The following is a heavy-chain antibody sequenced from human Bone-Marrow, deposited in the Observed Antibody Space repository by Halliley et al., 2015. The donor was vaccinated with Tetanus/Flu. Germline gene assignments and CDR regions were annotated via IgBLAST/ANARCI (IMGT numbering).Heavy chain of an antibody. J-gene: IGHJ6*02. CDR3: ARDGFLAPLSTAPHFYDGLDV. CDR2: INPSGGKT. D-gene: IGHD4-4*01. Sequence: QVQLVQSGAEVKKPGASVKVSCQASGYTFTTYYLHWVRQAPGQGLEWMGIINPSGGKTTYAQKFQGRVTVTRDTSTDTVYMELSRLRSADTAIYYCARDGFLAPLSTAPHFYDGLDVWGQGTTVTVSS. CDR1: GYTFTTYY. V-gene: IGHV1-46*01.